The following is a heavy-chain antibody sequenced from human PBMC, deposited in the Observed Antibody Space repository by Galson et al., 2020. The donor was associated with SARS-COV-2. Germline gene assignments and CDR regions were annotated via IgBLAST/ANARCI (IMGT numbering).Heavy chain of an antibody. CDR1: GYTFTGYY. D-gene: IGHD3-10*01. CDR3: ASTGQVRDMGRGVFYEYGMDG. Sequence: ASVKVSCKASGYTFTGYYMHWVRQAPGQGLEWMGWINPNSGGTNYAQKFQGRVTMTRDTSLSTAYMELSRLRSDDTAVYYCASTGQVRDMGRGVFYEYGMDGWGQGTTVTVS. CDR2: INPNSGGT. V-gene: IGHV1-2*02. J-gene: IGHJ6*02.